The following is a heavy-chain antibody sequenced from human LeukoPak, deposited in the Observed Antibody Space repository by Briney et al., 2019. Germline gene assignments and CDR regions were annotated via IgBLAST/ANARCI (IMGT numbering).Heavy chain of an antibody. J-gene: IGHJ4*02. CDR1: GVSFSGYY. CDR3: AGGLLRSNDYKRSFAY. D-gene: IGHD4-11*01. Sequence: SETLSLTCAVYGVSFSGYYWSWIRQPPGKGLEWIGEINHSGSTNYNPSLKSRVTISVDTSKNQFSLKLSSVTAADTAVYYCAGGLLRSNDYKRSFAYWGQGTLVTVSS. V-gene: IGHV4-34*01. CDR2: INHSGST.